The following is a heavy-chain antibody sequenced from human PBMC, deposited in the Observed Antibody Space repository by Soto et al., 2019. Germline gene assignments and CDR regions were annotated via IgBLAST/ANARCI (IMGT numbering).Heavy chain of an antibody. Sequence: SETLSLTCTVSGGSISSYYASWIWQSAGKGLEWIGRIDTSGTTNYNPSLKSRVTMSVDASKNHFSLNLSSVTAADTAVYYCARGPRGYVYYHGMDVWGQGTTVTVSS. CDR1: GGSISSYY. V-gene: IGHV4-4*07. CDR2: IDTSGTT. CDR3: ARGPRGYVYYHGMDV. D-gene: IGHD3-10*01. J-gene: IGHJ6*02.